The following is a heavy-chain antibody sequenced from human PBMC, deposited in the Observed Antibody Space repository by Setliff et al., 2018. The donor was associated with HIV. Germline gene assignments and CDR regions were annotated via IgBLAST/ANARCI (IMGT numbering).Heavy chain of an antibody. Sequence: SETLSLTCSVSGGSVGRSSYYWGWIRQPPGKRLEWLGSIYYGGSTSYNPSLSSRLTISVDTSKNQVSLRLSSVTAADTGVYYCARHKDPPGSRWIFYYYYMDLWGGGTTVTVSS. CDR3: ARHKDPPGSRWIFYYYYMDL. CDR1: GGSVGRSSYY. J-gene: IGHJ6*03. V-gene: IGHV4-39*01. D-gene: IGHD6-13*01. CDR2: IYYGGST.